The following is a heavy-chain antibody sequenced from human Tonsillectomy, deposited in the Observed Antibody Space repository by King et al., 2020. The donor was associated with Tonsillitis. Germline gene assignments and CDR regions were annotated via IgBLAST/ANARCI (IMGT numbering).Heavy chain of an antibody. CDR2: IKQDGTEK. CDR3: ARTDTLVPTTLYPDY. CDR1: GLTFSNYW. J-gene: IGHJ4*02. V-gene: IGHV3-7*03. D-gene: IGHD5-12*01. Sequence: VQLVESGGGLVQPGGSLRLSCAASGLTFSNYWMSWVRQAPGKGLEWVANIKQDGTEKYYVDSVKGRFTISRDNAKNSLYLQMNSLRAEDTAVYYCARTDTLVPTTLYPDYWGQGTLFTVSS.